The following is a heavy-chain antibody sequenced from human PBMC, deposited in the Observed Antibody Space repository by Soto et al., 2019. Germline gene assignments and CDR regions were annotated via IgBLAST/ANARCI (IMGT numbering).Heavy chain of an antibody. CDR2: IKSDGSST. D-gene: IGHD3-10*01. J-gene: IGHJ6*02. CDR1: GFTSSNYW. V-gene: IGHV3-74*01. Sequence: GGSLRLSCAASGFTSSNYWMHWVRQAPGKGLVWVSRIKSDGSSTSHADSVKGRFTISRDNAKNTLDLQMHGLRAEDMAVYYCARSVLSGSFPYHYYPLSFWGQGTTVPVSS. CDR3: ARSVLSGSFPYHYYPLSF.